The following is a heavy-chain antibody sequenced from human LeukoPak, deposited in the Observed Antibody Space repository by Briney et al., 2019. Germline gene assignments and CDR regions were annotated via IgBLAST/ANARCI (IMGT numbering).Heavy chain of an antibody. D-gene: IGHD6-13*01. V-gene: IGHV4-39*07. J-gene: IGHJ4*02. Sequence: SETLSLTCPVSGVSITSRSYDWGWIRQPPGKGLEWIGNMYYSGSTHYNPSLKSRVTISVDTFKNQFSLRLNSVTGADTAVYCARTVYQTASDYWGQGLLVTVPS. CDR2: MYYSGST. CDR1: GVSITSRSYD. CDR3: ARTVYQTASDY.